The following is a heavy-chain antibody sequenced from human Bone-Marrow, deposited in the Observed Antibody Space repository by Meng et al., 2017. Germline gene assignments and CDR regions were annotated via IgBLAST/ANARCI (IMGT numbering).Heavy chain of an antibody. Sequence: QVQLVQSGAEVEEPGASVKDSCKPSGYPFTAYYIHWVRQAPGQGLEWMGHIIPNSGDTLYAPKFQGRVSMTADTSIGTAYVELSGLRSDDTAIYYCVRDENISLGKLFGDYWGQGTLVTVSS. V-gene: IGHV1-2*06. CDR1: GYPFTAYY. CDR3: VRDENISLGKLFGDY. D-gene: IGHD2-21*01. J-gene: IGHJ4*02. CDR2: IIPNSGDT.